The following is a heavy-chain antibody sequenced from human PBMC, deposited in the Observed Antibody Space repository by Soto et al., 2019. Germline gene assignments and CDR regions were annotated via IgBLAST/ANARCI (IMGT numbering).Heavy chain of an antibody. CDR3: AKPYSGSYSWYFDL. J-gene: IGHJ2*01. V-gene: IGHV3-23*01. CDR2: ISGSGGST. D-gene: IGHD1-26*01. CDR1: GFTFSTYA. Sequence: PGGSLRLSCAASGFTFSTYAMSWVRRAPGKGLEWVSAISGSGGSTYYADSVKGRFTISRDNSKNTLYLQMNSLRAEDTDVYYCAKPYSGSYSWYFDLWGRGTLVTVSS.